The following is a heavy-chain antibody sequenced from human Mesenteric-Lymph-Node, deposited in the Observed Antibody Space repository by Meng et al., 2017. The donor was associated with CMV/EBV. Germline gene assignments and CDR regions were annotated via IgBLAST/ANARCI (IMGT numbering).Heavy chain of an antibody. CDR2: ITWDGDST. Sequence: GGSLRLSCAASGFIFDDHTMHWVRQAPGKGLEWVSLITWDGDSTYYADSVKGRFTVSRDDSKNSLYLQMNSLRAEDTAVYYCAITMARGIISFYYFGMDVWGQGTTVTVSS. CDR1: GFIFDDHT. CDR3: AITMARGIISFYYFGMDV. J-gene: IGHJ6*02. V-gene: IGHV3-43*01. D-gene: IGHD3-10*01.